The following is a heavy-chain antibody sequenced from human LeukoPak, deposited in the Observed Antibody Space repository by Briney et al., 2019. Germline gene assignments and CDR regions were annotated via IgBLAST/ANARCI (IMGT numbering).Heavy chain of an antibody. J-gene: IGHJ5*02. V-gene: IGHV1-69*13. D-gene: IGHD3-10*01. Sequence: GASVKVSCKASGGTFSSYAISWVRQAPGQGLEWMGGIIPIFGTANYAQKFQGRVTITADESTSTAYMELSSLRSEDTAVYYCARDRGSWAEGPFDPWGQGTLVTVSS. CDR2: IIPIFGTA. CDR1: GGTFSSYA. CDR3: ARDRGSWAEGPFDP.